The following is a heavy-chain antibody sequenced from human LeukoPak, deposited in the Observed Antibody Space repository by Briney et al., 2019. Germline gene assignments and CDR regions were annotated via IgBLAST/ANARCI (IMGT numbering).Heavy chain of an antibody. Sequence: ASVTVSFTASGYTFTIYYMHWVRQAPGQGLEWTGIINPSGGSTSYAQKFQGRVTMTRDTSTSTAYMELSSLRSEDTAVYYCARDSRAARPLGYFDYWGQGTLVTVSS. J-gene: IGHJ4*02. CDR2: INPSGGST. D-gene: IGHD6-6*01. V-gene: IGHV1-46*01. CDR1: GYTFTIYY. CDR3: ARDSRAARPLGYFDY.